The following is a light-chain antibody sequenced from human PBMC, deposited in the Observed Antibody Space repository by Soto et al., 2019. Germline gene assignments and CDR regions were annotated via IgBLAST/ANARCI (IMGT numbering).Light chain of an antibody. Sequence: EIVLTQSPDTLSLSTGERATLSCRASQSGNNYLAWYQQVHGQAPRLLIYDASKRATGIPARFSGSGSGTDFTLTISSLEPEDSAVYYCQLRSNWIFTFGPGTKVEI. V-gene: IGKV3-11*01. CDR1: QSGNNY. CDR2: DAS. CDR3: QLRSNWIFT. J-gene: IGKJ3*01.